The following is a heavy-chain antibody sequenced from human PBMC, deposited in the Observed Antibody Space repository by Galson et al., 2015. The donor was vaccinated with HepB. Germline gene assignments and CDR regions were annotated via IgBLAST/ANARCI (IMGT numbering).Heavy chain of an antibody. CDR3: ARGGYSSSWTGADY. CDR2: INPNSGDT. Sequence: SVKVSCKASGYTFIDNYIHWVRQAPGQGLEWMGWINPNSGDTNDAQKFQGRVTMTRDTSISTAYMELSRPRSDDTAVYYCARGGYSSSWTGADYWGQGTLVTVSS. V-gene: IGHV1-2*02. J-gene: IGHJ4*02. D-gene: IGHD6-13*01. CDR1: GYTFIDNY.